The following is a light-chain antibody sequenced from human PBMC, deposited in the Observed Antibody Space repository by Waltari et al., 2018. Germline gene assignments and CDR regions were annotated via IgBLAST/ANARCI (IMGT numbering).Light chain of an antibody. CDR2: AAS. Sequence: DIQMTQSPSSLSASVGDRITITCRANQGISNSLAWYQQTSGGAPKLLVYAASTLESGVPSRFSGSGSGTDYSLTINSLQPEDFATYYCQQYYRSPLSFGGGTKVEMK. CDR1: QGISNS. J-gene: IGKJ4*01. CDR3: QQYYRSPLS. V-gene: IGKV1-NL1*01.